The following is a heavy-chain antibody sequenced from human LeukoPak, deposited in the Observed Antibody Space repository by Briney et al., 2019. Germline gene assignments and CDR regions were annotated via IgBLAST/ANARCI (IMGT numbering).Heavy chain of an antibody. Sequence: GGSLRLSCAASGFTFSSYGMNCVRQAPGKGLEWVAFIRYDGSNKYYADSVKGRFTISRDNSKNTLYLQMNSLRAEDTAVYYCAKGKRGYSYGFGPWGQGTLVTVSS. V-gene: IGHV3-30*02. CDR2: IRYDGSNK. CDR3: AKGKRGYSYGFGP. J-gene: IGHJ5*02. D-gene: IGHD5-18*01. CDR1: GFTFSSYG.